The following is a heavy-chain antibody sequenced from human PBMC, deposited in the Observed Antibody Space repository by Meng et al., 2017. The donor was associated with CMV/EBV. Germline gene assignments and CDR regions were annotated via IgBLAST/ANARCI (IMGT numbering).Heavy chain of an antibody. CDR1: GFTFSDYE. V-gene: IGHV3-48*03. CDR2: IDYSGTGV. J-gene: IGHJ4*02. Sequence: GESLKISCAGSGFTFSDYEMSWVRQAPGKGLEWVSNIDYSGTGVYYADSMRGRFTVSRDNARNSLYLQLNSLRVEDTAVYYCARAWGIHFDYWGQGVVVTVSS. CDR3: ARAWGIHFDY. D-gene: IGHD3-16*01.